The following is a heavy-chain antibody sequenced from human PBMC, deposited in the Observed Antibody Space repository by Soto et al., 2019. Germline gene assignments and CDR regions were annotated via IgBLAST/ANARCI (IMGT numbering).Heavy chain of an antibody. CDR2: INHTGGT. CDR3: ATRITVFGLLIPPLDP. CDR1: GGSVNGYY. V-gene: IGHV4-34*01. J-gene: IGHJ5*02. Sequence: PSETLSLTCAVYGGSVNGYYWNWIRQPPGKGLEWIGEINHTGGTHYNPSLKSRVTMSVDTSKNQFSLRLSSVTAADTAIYYCATRITVFGLLIPPLDPWGAGTKVTVYS. D-gene: IGHD3-3*01.